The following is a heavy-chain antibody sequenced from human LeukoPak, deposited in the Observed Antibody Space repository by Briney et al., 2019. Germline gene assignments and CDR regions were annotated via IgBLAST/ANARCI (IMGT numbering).Heavy chain of an antibody. J-gene: IGHJ4*02. CDR2: ISAYNGNT. D-gene: IGHD4/OR15-4a*01. V-gene: IGHV1-18*01. CDR1: GYTFTSYG. CDR3: ARDRPPTNYSVPYYFDY. Sequence: ASVKVSCKASGYTFTSYGISWVRQAPGQGLEWMGWISAYNGNTNYAQKLQGRVTMTTDTSTSTAYMELRSLRSDDTAVYYCARDRPPTNYSVPYYFDYWGQGTLVTVSS.